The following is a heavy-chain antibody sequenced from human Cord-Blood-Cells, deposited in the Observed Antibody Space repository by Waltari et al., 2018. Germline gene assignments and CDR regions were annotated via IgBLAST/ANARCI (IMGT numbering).Heavy chain of an antibody. CDR1: GYTFTSYG. CDR2: ISHYNGKT. Sequence: QVQLVQSGAEVKKPGASVKVSCKASGYTFTSYGISWVRQAPGQGLEWMGWISHYNGKTNYAQKLPGRVSMTTETSTSTAYMELRSLRSYDTAVYYCARDTKPFWRGYYLDAFDIWGQGTMVTVSS. J-gene: IGHJ3*02. CDR3: ARDTKPFWRGYYLDAFDI. D-gene: IGHD3-3*01. V-gene: IGHV1-18*01.